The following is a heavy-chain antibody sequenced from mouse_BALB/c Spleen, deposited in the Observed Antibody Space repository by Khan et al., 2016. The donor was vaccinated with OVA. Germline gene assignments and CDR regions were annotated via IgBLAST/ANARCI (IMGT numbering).Heavy chain of an antibody. CDR1: GFTFSTYG. Sequence: EVELVESGGDLVEPGGSLKLSCAASGFTFSTYGMSWVRQTPDRRLEWVATISTGGHYTYYQDSVRGRVTLSRDNASNTLYLQMTSLKSEDTAMFYCARLAYYYDSEGFAYWGQGTMGTVSA. V-gene: IGHV5-6*01. J-gene: IGHJ3*01. D-gene: IGHD1-1*01. CDR2: ISTGGHYT. CDR3: ARLAYYYDSEGFAY.